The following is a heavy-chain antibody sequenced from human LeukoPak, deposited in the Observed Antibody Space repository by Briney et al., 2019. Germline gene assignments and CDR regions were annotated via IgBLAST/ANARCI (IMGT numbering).Heavy chain of an antibody. V-gene: IGHV1-2*02. D-gene: IGHD6-19*01. CDR3: ARDRVGSGWPRPYYFEV. CDR1: GYTLTGYY. CDR2: INPNTGAT. J-gene: IGHJ4*02. Sequence: ASVKVSCKASGYTLTGYYLHWVRQAPGQGLEWMGWINPNTGATHSAQKFQGRITMTRHTSISTAYTDLSRLRSDDTAVYYCARDRVGSGWPRPYYFEVWGQGTLVTVSS.